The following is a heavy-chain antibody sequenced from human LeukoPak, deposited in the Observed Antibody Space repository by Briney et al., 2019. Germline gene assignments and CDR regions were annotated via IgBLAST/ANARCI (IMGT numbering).Heavy chain of an antibody. CDR3: ARHNSYYIVVVPAAIGAFDI. D-gene: IGHD2-2*01. Sequence: SETLSLTCTVSGGSISSSSYYWGWIRQPPGKGLEWIGSIYYSGSTYYNPSLKSRVTISVDTSKNQFSLKLSSVTAADTAVYYCARHNSYYIVVVPAAIGAFDIWGQGTMVTVSS. V-gene: IGHV4-39*01. CDR1: GGSISSSSYY. CDR2: IYYSGST. J-gene: IGHJ3*02.